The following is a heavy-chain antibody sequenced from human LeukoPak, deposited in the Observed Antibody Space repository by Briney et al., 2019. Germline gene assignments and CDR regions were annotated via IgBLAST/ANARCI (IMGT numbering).Heavy chain of an antibody. D-gene: IGHD6-6*01. J-gene: IGHJ6*03. CDR2: ISAYNGNT. CDR3: ARDLVQLSLYYYYYMDV. V-gene: IGHV1-18*01. CDR1: GYTFTSYG. Sequence: ASVKVSCKASGYTFTSYGISWVRQAPGQGLEWMGWISAYNGNTNHAQKLQGRVTMTTDTSTSTAYMELRSLGSDDTAVYYCARDLVQLSLYYYYYMDVWGKGTTVTVSS.